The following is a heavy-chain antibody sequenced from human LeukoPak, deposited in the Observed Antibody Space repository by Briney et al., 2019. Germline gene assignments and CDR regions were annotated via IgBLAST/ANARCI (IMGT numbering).Heavy chain of an antibody. CDR3: ARVYYYGSGGYYGY. J-gene: IGHJ4*02. V-gene: IGHV1-2*02. Sequence: ASVKVSCKASGYTFTGNYMHWVRQAPGQGLEWMGWINPNSGGTNYAQKFQGRVTMTRDTSISTAYMELSRLRFDDTAVYYCARVYYYGSGGYYGYWGQGTLVTVSS. CDR1: GYTFTGNY. CDR2: INPNSGGT. D-gene: IGHD3-10*01.